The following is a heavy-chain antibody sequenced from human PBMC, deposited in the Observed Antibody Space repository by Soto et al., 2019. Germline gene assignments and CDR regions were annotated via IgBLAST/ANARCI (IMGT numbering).Heavy chain of an antibody. CDR1: GFTFSSYG. V-gene: IGHV3-33*01. CDR3: ARGGYCSGGSCYIYGMDV. D-gene: IGHD2-15*01. CDR2: IWYDGSNK. Sequence: GGSLRLSCAASGFTFSSYGMHWVRQAPGKGLEWVAVIWYDGSNKYYADSVKGRFTISRDNSKNTLYLQMNSLRAEDTAVYYCARGGYCSGGSCYIYGMDVWGQGTRVTVS. J-gene: IGHJ6*02.